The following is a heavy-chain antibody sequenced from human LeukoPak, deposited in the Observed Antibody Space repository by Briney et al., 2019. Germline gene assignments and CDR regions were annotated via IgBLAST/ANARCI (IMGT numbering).Heavy chain of an antibody. CDR3: ARPTTVTTSDAFDI. Sequence: GGSLRLSCAASGFTFSSYAMHWVRQAPGKGLEWVALIWYDGSKEYYVDSVKGRFTISRDNSKNTLFLQMNSLRAEDTAVYYCARPTTVTTSDAFDIWGQGTMVTVSS. CDR2: IWYDGSKE. V-gene: IGHV3-33*08. D-gene: IGHD4-17*01. CDR1: GFTFSSYA. J-gene: IGHJ3*02.